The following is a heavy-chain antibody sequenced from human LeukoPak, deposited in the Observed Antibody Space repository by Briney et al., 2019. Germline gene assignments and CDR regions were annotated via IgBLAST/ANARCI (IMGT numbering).Heavy chain of an antibody. CDR3: ARDISSGYDRDRYFDL. CDR1: GYTFTGYY. V-gene: IGHV1-2*02. Sequence: ASLKLSCKASGYTFTGYYMHWVRQAPGQGLEWMGWITPNSGGTNYAQKFQGRVTMTRDTSISTAYMELSRLRSDDTAVYYCARDISSGYDRDRYFDLWGRGTMVTVSS. J-gene: IGHJ2*01. D-gene: IGHD5-12*01. CDR2: ITPNSGGT.